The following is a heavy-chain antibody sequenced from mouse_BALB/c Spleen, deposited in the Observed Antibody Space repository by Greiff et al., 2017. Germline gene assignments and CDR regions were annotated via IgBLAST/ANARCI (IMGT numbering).Heavy chain of an antibody. V-gene: IGHV1-9*01. CDR3: ARWDYGNSLFDY. J-gene: IGHJ2*01. D-gene: IGHD2-1*01. CDR2: ILPGSGST. Sequence: QVQLQQSGAELMKPGASVKISCKATGYTFSSYWIEWVKQRPGHGLEWIGEILPGSGSTNYNEKFTGKATFTADTSSHTANMQLSSLTSEDSDVYYCARWDYGNSLFDYWGQGTTLTVSS. CDR1: GYTFSSYW.